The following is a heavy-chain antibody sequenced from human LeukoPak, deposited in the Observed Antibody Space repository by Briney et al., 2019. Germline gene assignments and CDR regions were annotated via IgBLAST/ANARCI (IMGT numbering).Heavy chain of an antibody. CDR2: IHHSGST. V-gene: IGHV4-34*01. J-gene: IGHJ4*02. CDR3: ARPRGLRPLFYCDY. Sequence: SSETLSLTCAAYGGSLSGYYWSWLRQPPGKRLEWIGEIHHSGSTNYNPSLKSRVTISVDTSKNQFSLKLSSVTATDTALYYWARPRGLRPLFYCDYWGQGTEVTVSS. D-gene: IGHD4-17*01. CDR1: GGSLSGYY.